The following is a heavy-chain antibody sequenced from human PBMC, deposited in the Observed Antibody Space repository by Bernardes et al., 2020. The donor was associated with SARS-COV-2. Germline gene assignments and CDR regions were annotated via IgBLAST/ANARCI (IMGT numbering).Heavy chain of an antibody. J-gene: IGHJ4*02. V-gene: IGHV3-23*01. CDR2: ITVSGGGT. D-gene: IGHD2-2*02. CDR3: ARDLTYCSSTSCYRYFDY. Sequence: GGSLRLSCAASGFTFSSYAMSWVRHTPGKGLEWVSAITVSGGGTYYADSVKGRFTISRDNSKYTLYLQMNSLRAEDTAVYYCARDLTYCSSTSCYRYFDYWGQGTLVTVSS. CDR1: GFTFSSYA.